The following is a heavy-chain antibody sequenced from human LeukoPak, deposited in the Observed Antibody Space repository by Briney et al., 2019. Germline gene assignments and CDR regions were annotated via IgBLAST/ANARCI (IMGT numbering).Heavy chain of an antibody. Sequence: GGSLRLSCAASGFTFSTYWVTWVRQAPGKGLEWVANIKQDGSEKYYVDSVKGRFTISRDNAKNSLHLQMNSLRAEDTAVYSCARAISGSPLYWGQGTLVTVSS. V-gene: IGHV3-7*02. CDR2: IKQDGSEK. J-gene: IGHJ4*02. CDR3: ARAISGSPLY. CDR1: GFTFSTYW. D-gene: IGHD1-26*01.